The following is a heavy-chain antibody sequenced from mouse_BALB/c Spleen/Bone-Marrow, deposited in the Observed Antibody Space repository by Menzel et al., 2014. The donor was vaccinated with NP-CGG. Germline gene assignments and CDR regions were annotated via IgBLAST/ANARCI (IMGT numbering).Heavy chain of an antibody. CDR1: GYSFTTYW. CDR3: ARYDGPAWFAY. J-gene: IGHJ3*01. CDR2: INPSNGRT. Sequence: QVQLQQSGAELVKPGASVRLSCKASGYSFTTYWIHWVKQRPGQGLEWIGEINPSNGRTNYNEKFKSKATLTVDKSSSTAYVQLSSLTSEDSAVYYCARYDGPAWFAYWGQGTLVTVSA. V-gene: IGHV1S81*02. D-gene: IGHD2-3*01.